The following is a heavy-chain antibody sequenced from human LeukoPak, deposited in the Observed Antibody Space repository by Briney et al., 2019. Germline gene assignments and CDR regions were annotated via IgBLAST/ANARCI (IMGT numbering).Heavy chain of an antibody. V-gene: IGHV4-31*03. CDR1: GGSISSGGYY. CDR3: ARATGVYCSRTSCFFDY. D-gene: IGHD2-2*01. CDR2: IYYSGST. J-gene: IGHJ4*02. Sequence: SETLSLTCTVSGGSISSGGYYWSWIRQHPGKGLEWIGYIYYSGSTYYNPSLKSRVTISVDTSKNQFSLKLSSVTAAATAVYYCARATGVYCSRTSCFFDYWCQGTLVTVYS.